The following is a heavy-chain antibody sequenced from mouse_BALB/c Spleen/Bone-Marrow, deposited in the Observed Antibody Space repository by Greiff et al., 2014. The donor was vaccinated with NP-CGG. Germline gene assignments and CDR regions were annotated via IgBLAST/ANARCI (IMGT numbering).Heavy chain of an antibody. D-gene: IGHD2-3*01. CDR2: INPSSGYT. V-gene: IGHV1-4*01. Sequence: QVQLQQPGAELARPGASVKMSCRASGYTFTTYTIHWVRQRPGQGLEWIGYINPSSGYTNYNQKFKDKATLTADKSSSTAYVQXSXXXXEDSAVYYCARRDDGYVFFDYWGQGTTLTVSS. CDR1: GYTFTTYT. CDR3: ARRDDGYVFFDY. J-gene: IGHJ2*01.